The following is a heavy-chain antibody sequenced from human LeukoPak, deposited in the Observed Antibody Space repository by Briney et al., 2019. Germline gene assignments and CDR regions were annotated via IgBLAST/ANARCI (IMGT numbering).Heavy chain of an antibody. D-gene: IGHD6-19*01. V-gene: IGHV4-39*07. CDR3: ARAAAVADPFDY. CDR2: IYYSGST. J-gene: IGHJ4*02. Sequence: SETLSLTCTVSGGSISSSSYYWGWVRQPPGKGLEWIGSIYYSGSTYYNPSLKSRVTISVDTSKNQFSLKLSSVTAADTAVYYCARAAAVADPFDYWGQGTLVTVSS. CDR1: GGSISSSSYY.